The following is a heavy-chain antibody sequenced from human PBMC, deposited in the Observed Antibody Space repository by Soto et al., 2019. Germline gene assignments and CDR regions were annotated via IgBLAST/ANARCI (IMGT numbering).Heavy chain of an antibody. V-gene: IGHV1-69*13. D-gene: IGHD4-17*01. CDR1: GGTFSNFA. Sequence: GASVKVSCKASGGTFSNFAINWVRQAPGQGLEWMGGIIPVFGKAKYAQKFQGRVQFTADESTSTAYMEVNSLTSDDTAVYYCARGSPTTVTTWFDPWGQGTLVTVSS. J-gene: IGHJ5*02. CDR3: ARGSPTTVTTWFDP. CDR2: IIPVFGKA.